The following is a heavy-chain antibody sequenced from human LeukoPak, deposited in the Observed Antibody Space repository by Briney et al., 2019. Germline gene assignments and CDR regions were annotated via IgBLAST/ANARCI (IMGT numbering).Heavy chain of an antibody. V-gene: IGHV4-39*07. Sequence: SETLSLTCRVSGVSISSGSNYWGWIRQPPGKTLEWIGSIYSSGGTYYNSSLKSRVIILIDTAKNHFSLNLSSVTAADTAVYYCARSDGYGLVGIWGQGTMVTVSS. J-gene: IGHJ3*02. D-gene: IGHD3-10*01. CDR2: IYSSGGT. CDR1: GVSISSGSNY. CDR3: ARSDGYGLVGI.